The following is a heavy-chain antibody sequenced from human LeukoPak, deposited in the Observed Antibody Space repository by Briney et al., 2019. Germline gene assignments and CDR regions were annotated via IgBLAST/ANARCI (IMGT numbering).Heavy chain of an antibody. Sequence: SETLSLTCAVYGGSFSGYYWSRIRQPPGKGLEWIGEINHSGSTNYNPSLKSRVTISVDTSKNQFSLKLSSVTAADTAVYYCARGGIVVVPAAIARSGWFDPWGQGTLVTVSS. CDR1: GGSFSGYY. V-gene: IGHV4-34*01. CDR2: INHSGST. D-gene: IGHD2-2*01. J-gene: IGHJ5*02. CDR3: ARGGIVVVPAAIARSGWFDP.